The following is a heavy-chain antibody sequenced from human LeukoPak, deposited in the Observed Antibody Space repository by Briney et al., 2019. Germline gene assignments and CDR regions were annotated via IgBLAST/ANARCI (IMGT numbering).Heavy chain of an antibody. CDR3: ARVSAYDSSGHGMDV. V-gene: IGHV3-33*01. CDR2: IWYDGSNK. D-gene: IGHD3-22*01. J-gene: IGHJ6*02. Sequence: GGSLRLSCAASGFTFSSYGMHWVRQAPGKGLEWVAVIWYDGSNKYYADSVKGRFTISRDNSKNTLYLQMNSLRAEDTAVYYCARVSAYDSSGHGMDVWGQGTTVTVSS. CDR1: GFTFSSYG.